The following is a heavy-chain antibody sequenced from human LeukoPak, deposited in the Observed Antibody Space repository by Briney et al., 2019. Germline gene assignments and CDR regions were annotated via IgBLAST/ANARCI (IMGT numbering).Heavy chain of an antibody. CDR2: IYTSGST. CDR3: ARDSYDHYFDY. D-gene: IGHD5-12*01. CDR1: GGSFSGYY. V-gene: IGHV4-4*07. Sequence: SETLSLTCAVYGGSFSGYYWSWIRQPAGKGLEWIGRIYTSGSTNYNPSLKSRVTISVDTSKNQFSLKLSSVTAADTAVYYCARDSYDHYFDYWGQGTLVTVSS. J-gene: IGHJ4*02.